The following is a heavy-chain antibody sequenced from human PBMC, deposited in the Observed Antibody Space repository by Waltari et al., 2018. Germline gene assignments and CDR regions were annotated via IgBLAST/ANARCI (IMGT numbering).Heavy chain of an antibody. Sequence: EVQVVESGGGLVQPGGSLILSCAPSAFTSSASTIHWVRQTSGKGLEWIGRIRSKPNNYATRYTASVEDRFTISRDDSENTAYLQMSSLMTEDTAVYYCTGGAVTGTDFWGQGTLVTVSS. D-gene: IGHD6-13*01. CDR1: AFTSSAST. V-gene: IGHV3-73*01. J-gene: IGHJ4*02. CDR3: TGGAVTGTDF. CDR2: IRSKPNNYAT.